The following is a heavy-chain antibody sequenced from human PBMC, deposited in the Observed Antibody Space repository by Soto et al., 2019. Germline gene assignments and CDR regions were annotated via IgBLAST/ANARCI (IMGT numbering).Heavy chain of an antibody. Sequence: GGCLNLSCAASVVPVSSYAMSWVRPAPGKGLEWVSAISGSGGSTYYADSVKGRFTISRDNSKNTLYLQMNSLRAEDTAVYYCAKGGSGSYYYYGMDVWGQGTKVTVSS. J-gene: IGHJ6*02. CDR2: ISGSGGST. D-gene: IGHD2-15*01. CDR1: VVPVSSYA. V-gene: IGHV3-23*01. CDR3: AKGGSGSYYYYGMDV.